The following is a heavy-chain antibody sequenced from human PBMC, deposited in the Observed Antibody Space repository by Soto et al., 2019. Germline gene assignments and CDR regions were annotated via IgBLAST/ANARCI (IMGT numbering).Heavy chain of an antibody. CDR1: GFTFSSYW. Sequence: PGGSLRLSCAASGFTFSSYWMSWVRQAPGKGLEWVANIKQDGSEKYYVDSVKGRFTISRDNAKNSLYLQMNSLRAEDTAVYYCARDGIAAAGIAEYFQHWGQGTLVTVSS. CDR3: ARDGIAAAGIAEYFQH. J-gene: IGHJ1*01. CDR2: IKQDGSEK. D-gene: IGHD6-13*01. V-gene: IGHV3-7*01.